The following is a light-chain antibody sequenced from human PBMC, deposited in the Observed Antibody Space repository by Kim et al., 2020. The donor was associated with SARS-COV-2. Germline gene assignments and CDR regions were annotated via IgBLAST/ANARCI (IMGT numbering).Light chain of an antibody. J-gene: IGLJ1*01. CDR2: ENS. CDR1: SGSIANNF. Sequence: TITNSCSRSSGSIANNFVQWYQQRPGSAPITMIFENSQRPSGVPDRFSASIDSSSNSDSLTISGLKTEDEADYYCQSFDGSNRGVFGTGTKVTVL. V-gene: IGLV6-57*03. CDR3: QSFDGSNRGV.